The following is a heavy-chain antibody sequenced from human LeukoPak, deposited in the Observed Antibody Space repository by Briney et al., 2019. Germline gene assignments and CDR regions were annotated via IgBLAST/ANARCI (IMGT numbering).Heavy chain of an antibody. CDR1: GFTVSSNN. CDR2: IYSGGRT. J-gene: IGHJ4*02. V-gene: IGHV3-66*01. Sequence: GGSLRLSCAVSGFTVSSNNMSWVRQAPGKGLEWVSLIYSGGRTYYADSVKGRFTISRDNSKNTLYLQMNSLRAEDTAVYYCARALTGTRISSYWGQGILVTVSS. D-gene: IGHD1-20*01. CDR3: ARALTGTRISSY.